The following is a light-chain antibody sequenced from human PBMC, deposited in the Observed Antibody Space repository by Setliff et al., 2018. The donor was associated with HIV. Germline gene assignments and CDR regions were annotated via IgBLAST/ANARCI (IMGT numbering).Light chain of an antibody. CDR1: SSDVGSYNF. J-gene: IGLJ1*01. CDR2: DVV. Sequence: QSVLTQPASVSGSPGQSITISCAGTSSDVGSYNFVSWYQQHPGKAPKLMIYDVVDRPSGVSDRFSGSKSVNTASLTISGLLAEDEADYYCSSYTSTGTYVFGTGTK. CDR3: SSYTSTGTYV. V-gene: IGLV2-14*03.